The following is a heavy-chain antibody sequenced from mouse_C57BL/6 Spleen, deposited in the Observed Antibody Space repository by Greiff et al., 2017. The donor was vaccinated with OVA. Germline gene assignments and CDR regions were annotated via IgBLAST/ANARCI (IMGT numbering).Heavy chain of an antibody. V-gene: IGHV1-50*01. D-gene: IGHD1-1*01. CDR2: IDPSDSYT. CDR1: GYTFTSYW. J-gene: IGHJ3*01. Sequence: QVQLQQPGAELVKPGASVKLSCKASGYTFTSYWMQWVKQRPGQGLEWIGEIDPSDSYTNYNQKFKGKATLTVDTPSSTAYMQLSSLTSEDSAVYAGARGRGSSLTAWFAYWGKGTLVTVSA. CDR3: ARGRGSSLTAWFAY.